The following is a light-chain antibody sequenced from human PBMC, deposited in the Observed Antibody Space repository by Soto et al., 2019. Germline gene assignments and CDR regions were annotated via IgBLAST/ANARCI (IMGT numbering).Light chain of an antibody. CDR3: QQRSNWPRT. Sequence: ESVLPPSQATLSVSPGERAPLYCRASQSVSSYLAWYQQKPGQAPRLLIYDASNRATGIPARFSGSGSGTDFTLTISSLEPEDFAAYYCQQRSNWPRTCGHGTK. J-gene: IGKJ1*01. CDR2: DAS. V-gene: IGKV3-11*01. CDR1: QSVSSY.